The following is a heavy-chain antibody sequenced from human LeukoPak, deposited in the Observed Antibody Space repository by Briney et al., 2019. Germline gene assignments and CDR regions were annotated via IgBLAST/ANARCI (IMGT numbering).Heavy chain of an antibody. J-gene: IGHJ4*02. CDR1: GFTFSSYA. CDR3: ATRRDGYNLLDY. D-gene: IGHD5-24*01. V-gene: IGHV3-23*01. CDR2: ISGSGAGT. Sequence: GGSLRLSCAASGFTFSSYAMTWVRQAPGKGLEWVSGISGSGAGTFYADSVKGRFTISRDDSKNALYLQMNSLRAEDTAVYYCATRRDGYNLLDYWGQGTLVTVSS.